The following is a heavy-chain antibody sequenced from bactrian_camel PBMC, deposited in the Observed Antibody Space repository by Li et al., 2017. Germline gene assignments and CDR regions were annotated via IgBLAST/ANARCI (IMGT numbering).Heavy chain of an antibody. CDR2: FDGRGSA. J-gene: IGHJ4*01. CDR3: AAAHGVDMGWVVTIPDALTLVTY. CDR1: GYTFSTRC. D-gene: IGHD5*01. V-gene: IGHV3S53*01. Sequence: HVQLVESGGDSVRAGGSLRLSCAASGYTFSTRCVGWFRQAPGKEREAVALFDGRGSANYAASVKGRFTISKDSAKNTLYLQMNSLKPEDTAMYYCAAAHGVDMGWVVTIPDALTLVTYWGQGTQVTVS.